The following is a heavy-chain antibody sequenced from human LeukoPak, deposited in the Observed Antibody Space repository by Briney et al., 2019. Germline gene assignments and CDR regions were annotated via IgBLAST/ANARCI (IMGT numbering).Heavy chain of an antibody. V-gene: IGHV4-4*02. CDR3: ARGVVIAPQTFDY. CDR2: IYHSGTT. J-gene: IGHJ4*02. CDR1: GGSISSSNW. Sequence: SETLSLTCTVSGGSISSSNWWGWVRQPPGKGLECIGEIYHSGTTNYNPSLKSRVTISVDTSKNQFSLKLSSVTAADTAVYYCARGVVIAPQTFDYWGQGTLVTVSS. D-gene: IGHD2-21*01.